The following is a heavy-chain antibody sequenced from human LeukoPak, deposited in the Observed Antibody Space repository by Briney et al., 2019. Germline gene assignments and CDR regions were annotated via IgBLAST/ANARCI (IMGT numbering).Heavy chain of an antibody. CDR1: GGSISSYY. V-gene: IGHV4-59*08. J-gene: IGHJ6*02. Sequence: SETLPLTCTVSGGSISSYYWSWIRQPPGKGLEWIGYIYYSGSTNYNPSLKSRVTISVDTSKNQFSLKLSSVTAADTAVYYCARHRTMVRGVIAYYYGMDVWGQGTTVTVSS. D-gene: IGHD3-10*01. CDR3: ARHRTMVRGVIAYYYGMDV. CDR2: IYYSGST.